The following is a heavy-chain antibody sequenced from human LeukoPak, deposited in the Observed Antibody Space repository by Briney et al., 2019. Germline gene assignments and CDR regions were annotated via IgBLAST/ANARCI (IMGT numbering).Heavy chain of an antibody. CDR3: ARGHYYGSGSYLPTEYNWFDP. CDR2: ISSSSSYI. V-gene: IGHV3-21*01. Sequence: GGSLRLSCAASGFTFSSYSMSWVRQAPGKGLEWVSSISSSSSYIYYADSVKGRFTISRDNAKNSLYLQMNSLRAEDTAVYYCARGHYYGSGSYLPTEYNWFDPWGQGTLVTVSS. D-gene: IGHD3-10*01. J-gene: IGHJ5*02. CDR1: GFTFSSYS.